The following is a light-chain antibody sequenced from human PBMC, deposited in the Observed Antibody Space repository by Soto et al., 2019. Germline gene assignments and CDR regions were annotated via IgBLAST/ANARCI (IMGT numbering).Light chain of an antibody. J-gene: IGKJ1*01. CDR1: QRVNSNY. CDR3: QQYATSPET. V-gene: IGKV3-20*01. Sequence: EIVLTQSPGTLSLSPGERATLSCRASQRVNSNYFAWYQQKPGQAPRLLSYRASTRATGVPGRFSGSGSGTDFSLTITRLEPEDFAVYFCQQYATSPETFGQGTKVEIK. CDR2: RAS.